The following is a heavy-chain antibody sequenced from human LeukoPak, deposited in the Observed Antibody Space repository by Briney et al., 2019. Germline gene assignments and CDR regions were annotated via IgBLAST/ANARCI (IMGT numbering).Heavy chain of an antibody. CDR2: ISAYNGNT. V-gene: IGHV1-18*01. CDR1: GYTFTSYG. J-gene: IGHJ5*02. D-gene: IGHD3-3*01. CDR3: ARVGYDFWSGYYAWFDP. Sequence: GASVKVSCKASGYTFTSYGISWVRQAPGQGLEWMGWISAYNGNTNYAQKLQGRVTMTTDTSTSTAYMELRSLRSDDTAVYYCARVGYDFWSGYYAWFDPWGQGTLVTVSS.